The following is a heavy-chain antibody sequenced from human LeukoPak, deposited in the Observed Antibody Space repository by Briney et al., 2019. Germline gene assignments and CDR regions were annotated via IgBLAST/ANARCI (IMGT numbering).Heavy chain of an antibody. D-gene: IGHD5-12*01. CDR3: ARDRGGRTGYASGDFDF. CDR2: IFHSGRA. CDR1: SYSISSCYY. V-gene: IGHV4-38-2*02. J-gene: IGHJ4*02. Sequence: SETLSLTCAVSSYSISSCYYWDWIRPPPGKGLEWIGTIFHSGRAYYNPSLKSRVTMSVDTSNKQFSLKLTSVTGAARAVYYCARDRGGRTGYASGDFDFWGQGTLVTVSS.